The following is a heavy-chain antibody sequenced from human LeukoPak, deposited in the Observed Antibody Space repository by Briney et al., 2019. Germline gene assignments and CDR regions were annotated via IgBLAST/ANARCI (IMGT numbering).Heavy chain of an antibody. CDR3: AKDKSGVVRFDYFDY. V-gene: IGHV3-23*01. D-gene: IGHD2-2*01. CDR1: GFTFSNFA. Sequence: GGSLRLSCTASGFTFSNFAMTWVRQVPGKGLEWVSGICDNGGRTYYGDSAKGRFTISRDNSKNTLFLQMNSLGAEDTAVYYCAKDKSGVVRFDYFDYWGQGTLVTVSS. J-gene: IGHJ4*02. CDR2: ICDNGGRT.